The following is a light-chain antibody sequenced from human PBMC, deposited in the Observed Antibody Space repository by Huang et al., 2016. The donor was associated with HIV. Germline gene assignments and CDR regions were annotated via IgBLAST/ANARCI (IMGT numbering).Light chain of an antibody. CDR1: QSVSNY. CDR2: DAS. V-gene: IGKV3-11*01. J-gene: IGKJ4*01. Sequence: DIVLTQSPATLSLSPGERATLSCWASQSVSNYLAWYQQKRGQAPRPLIYDASNRAPGVPARFSGSGSGTDFTLIISSLEPEDFAVYYCQQRGNWPLTFGGGTKVEIK. CDR3: QQRGNWPLT.